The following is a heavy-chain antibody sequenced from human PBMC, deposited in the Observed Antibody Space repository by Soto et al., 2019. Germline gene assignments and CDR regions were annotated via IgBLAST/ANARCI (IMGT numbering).Heavy chain of an antibody. CDR1: GFTFSDYY. V-gene: IGHV3-11*06. CDR2: ISSSSSYT. CDR3: ARDLRGPAFYGMDV. J-gene: IGHJ6*02. D-gene: IGHD3-16*01. Sequence: QVQLVESGGGLVKPGGSLRLSCAASGFTFSDYYMSWIRQAPGKGLEWVSYISSSSSYTNYADSVKGRFTIARDNAKNSLYLQMNSLTDEATAVYYCARDLRGPAFYGMDVWGQGTTVTVSS.